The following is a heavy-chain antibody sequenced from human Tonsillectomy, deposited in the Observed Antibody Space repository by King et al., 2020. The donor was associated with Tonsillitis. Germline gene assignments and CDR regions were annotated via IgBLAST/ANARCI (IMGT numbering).Heavy chain of an antibody. CDR3: ARDPSYYSSSGVDY. V-gene: IGHV3-33*01. D-gene: IGHD6-6*01. J-gene: IGHJ4*02. Sequence: VQLVESGGGVVQPGRSLRLSCAASGFSFSNYGMHWVRQAPGKGLEWGAVIWYDGSNKYYADSVKGRFTISRDNSRTTLYLQMDSLRAEDTAVYYCARDPSYYSSSGVDYWGQGTLVTVSS. CDR1: GFSFSNYG. CDR2: IWYDGSNK.